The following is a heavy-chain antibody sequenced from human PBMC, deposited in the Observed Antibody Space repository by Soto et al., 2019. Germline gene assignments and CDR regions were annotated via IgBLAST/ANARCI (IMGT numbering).Heavy chain of an antibody. CDR1: NFAFSICW. V-gene: IGHV3-7*03. CDR2: IKQDGSEK. Sequence: EVQLVESGGGLVQPGGSLRLSCAASNFAFSICWMSWVRQAPGKGLEWVANIKQDGSEKYYMDSVKGRFTISRDNAKNSLYLQMNSLRAEDTAAYYCARDGYGGNSVSVFDYWGRGTLVAVSS. CDR3: ARDGYGGNSVSVFDY. D-gene: IGHD4-17*01. J-gene: IGHJ4*02.